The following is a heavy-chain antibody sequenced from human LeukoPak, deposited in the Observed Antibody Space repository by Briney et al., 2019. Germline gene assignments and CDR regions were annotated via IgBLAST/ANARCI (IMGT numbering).Heavy chain of an antibody. V-gene: IGHV4-34*01. CDR3: ARGLYCSGGSCFGYYYYYYMDV. Sequence: SETLSLTCAVYGGSFSGYYWSWIRQPPGKGLEWIGEINHSGSTNYNPSLKSRVTISVDTSKNQFSLKLSSVTAADTAVYYCARGLYCSGGSCFGYYYYYYMDVWGKGTTVTVSS. J-gene: IGHJ6*03. D-gene: IGHD2-15*01. CDR1: GGSFSGYY. CDR2: INHSGST.